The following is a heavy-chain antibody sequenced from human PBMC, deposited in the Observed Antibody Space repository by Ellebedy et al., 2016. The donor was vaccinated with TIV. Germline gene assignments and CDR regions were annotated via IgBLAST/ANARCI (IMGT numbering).Heavy chain of an antibody. J-gene: IGHJ6*02. V-gene: IGHV1-18*04. Sequence: AASVKVSCKASGYTFTGYGICWVRQAPGQGLEWMGWISTYNGNTNFAQKVQGRVTMTTDTSTTTAYMELRRLRSDDTAVYYCARERSGSGSYYNYFGMDVWGQGTTVTVSS. CDR1: GYTFTGYG. D-gene: IGHD1-26*01. CDR2: ISTYNGNT. CDR3: ARERSGSGSYYNYFGMDV.